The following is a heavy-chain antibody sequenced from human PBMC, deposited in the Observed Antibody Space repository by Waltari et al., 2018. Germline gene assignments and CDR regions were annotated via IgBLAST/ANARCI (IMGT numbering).Heavy chain of an antibody. CDR1: GFTFSSYG. J-gene: IGHJ4*02. Sequence: QVQLVESGGGVVQPGGSLRLSCAASGFTFSSYGMHWVRQAPGKGLEWVAFIRYDGSNKYYADSVKGRFTISRDNSKNTLYLQMNSLRAEDTAVYYCAKDSASSGYPSHLDYWGQGTLVTVSS. CDR3: AKDSASSGYPSHLDY. D-gene: IGHD3-22*01. CDR2: IRYDGSNK. V-gene: IGHV3-30*02.